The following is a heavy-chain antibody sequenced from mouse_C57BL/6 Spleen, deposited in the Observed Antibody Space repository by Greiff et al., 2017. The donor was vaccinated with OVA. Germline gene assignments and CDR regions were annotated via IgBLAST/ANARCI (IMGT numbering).Heavy chain of an antibody. D-gene: IGHD1-1*01. CDR2: INPNNGGT. Sequence: EVQLQQSGPELVKPGASVKIPCKASGYTFTDYNMDWVKQSHGKSLEWIGDINPNNGGTIYNQKFKGKATLTVDKSSSTAYMELRSLTSEDTAVYYCASREVVAGDWYFDVWGTGTTVTVSS. CDR1: GYTFTDYN. J-gene: IGHJ1*03. V-gene: IGHV1-18*01. CDR3: ASREVVAGDWYFDV.